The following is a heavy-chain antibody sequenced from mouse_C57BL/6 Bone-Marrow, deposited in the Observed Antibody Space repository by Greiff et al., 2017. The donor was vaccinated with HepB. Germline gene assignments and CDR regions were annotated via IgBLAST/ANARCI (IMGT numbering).Heavy chain of an antibody. CDR3: ARPASNYYGSSYWYFDV. D-gene: IGHD1-1*01. CDR2: ISSGGSYT. J-gene: IGHJ1*03. Sequence: EVQLVESGGDLVKPGGSLKLSCAASGFTFSSYGMSWVRQTPDKRLEWVATISSGGSYTYYPDSVKGRFTISRDNAKNTLYLQRSSLKSEDTAMYYCARPASNYYGSSYWYFDVWGTGTTVTVSS. V-gene: IGHV5-6*01. CDR1: GFTFSSYG.